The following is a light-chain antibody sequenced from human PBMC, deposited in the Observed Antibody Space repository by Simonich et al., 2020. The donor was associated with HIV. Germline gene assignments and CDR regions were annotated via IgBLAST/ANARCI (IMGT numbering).Light chain of an antibody. J-gene: IGKJ1*01. V-gene: IGKV1-13*02. Sequence: AIQLTQSPSSLSASVGDRVTITCRTSQDIRSALAWYQQKPGKAPKVLLYDASTLESGVPSRFSGSGSGTDFTLTISSLQPEDFATYFCQQFNSNPRTFGQGTKVEIK. CDR1: QDIRSA. CDR2: DAS. CDR3: QQFNSNPRT.